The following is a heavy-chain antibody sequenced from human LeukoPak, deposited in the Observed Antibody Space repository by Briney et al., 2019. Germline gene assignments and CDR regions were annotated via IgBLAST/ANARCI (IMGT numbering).Heavy chain of an antibody. V-gene: IGHV3-30*18. D-gene: IGHD6-13*01. J-gene: IGHJ6*02. CDR2: ISYDGSNK. Sequence: GGSLRLSCAASGFTFSSYGMHWVRQAPGKGLEWVAVISYDGSNKYYADSVKGRFTISRDNSKNTLYLQMNSLRAEDTAVYYCAKDVQQLDYNYYGMDVWGQGTTVTVSS. CDR1: GFTFSSYG. CDR3: AKDVQQLDYNYYGMDV.